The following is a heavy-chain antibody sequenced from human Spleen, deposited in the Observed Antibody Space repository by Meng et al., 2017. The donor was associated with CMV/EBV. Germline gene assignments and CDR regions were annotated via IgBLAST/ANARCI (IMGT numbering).Heavy chain of an antibody. V-gene: IGHV3-30*02. CDR2: VRSQGTNK. D-gene: IGHD2-21*02. Sequence: GGSLRLSCVASGFIFNSHGMHWVRQAPGKGLEWVSFVRSQGTNKFYGDSVRGRFTISRDNSNNTVYLQMNSLRPEDTAVYYCAKGTAYYYGMDVWGQGTTVTVSS. CDR1: GFIFNSHG. CDR3: AKGTAYYYGMDV. J-gene: IGHJ6*02.